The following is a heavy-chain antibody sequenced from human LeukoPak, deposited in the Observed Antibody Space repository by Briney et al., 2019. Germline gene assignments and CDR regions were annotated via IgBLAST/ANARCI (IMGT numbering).Heavy chain of an antibody. J-gene: IGHJ5*02. Sequence: SETLSLTCTVSGGSISSYYWSWIRQPPGKGLEWIGYIYYSGSTNYNPSLKSRVTISVDTSKNQFSLKLSSVTAADTAVYYCARLGCSSTSCYDGNWFDPWGQGTLVTVSS. D-gene: IGHD2-2*01. CDR2: IYYSGST. CDR1: GGSISSYY. V-gene: IGHV4-59*08. CDR3: ARLGCSSTSCYDGNWFDP.